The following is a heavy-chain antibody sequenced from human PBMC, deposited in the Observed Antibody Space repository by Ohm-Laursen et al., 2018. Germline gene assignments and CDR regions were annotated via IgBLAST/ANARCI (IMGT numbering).Heavy chain of an antibody. Sequence: SLRLSCAASGFTFSSYWMTWVRQAPGKGLEWVANIKQDGNEKHYVDSVKGRFTVSRDNTKNSLYLQMNSLRAEDTALFYCAKDIRGYYGSGTHFDYWGQGTLVTVSS. CDR3: AKDIRGYYGSGTHFDY. CDR1: GFTFSSYW. V-gene: IGHV3-7*03. D-gene: IGHD3-10*01. CDR2: IKQDGNEK. J-gene: IGHJ4*02.